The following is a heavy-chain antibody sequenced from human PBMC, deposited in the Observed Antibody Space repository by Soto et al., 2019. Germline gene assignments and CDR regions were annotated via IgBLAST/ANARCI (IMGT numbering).Heavy chain of an antibody. J-gene: IGHJ4*02. CDR1: GGSISSGDYY. CDR3: ARASSSSEYYFDY. D-gene: IGHD6-6*01. CDR2: IYYSGST. V-gene: IGHV4-30-4*01. Sequence: QVQLQESGPGLVKPSQTLSLTCTVSGGSISSGDYYWSWIRQPPGKGLEWIGYIYYSGSTYYNPSLKSRVTISVDTSKTQFSLKLSSVTAADTAVYYCARASSSSEYYFDYWGQGTLVTVSS.